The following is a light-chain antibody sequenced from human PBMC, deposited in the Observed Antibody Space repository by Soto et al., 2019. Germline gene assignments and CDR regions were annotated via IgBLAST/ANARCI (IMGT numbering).Light chain of an antibody. CDR2: LEGSGSY. CDR3: ETWDGNTRV. J-gene: IGLJ2*01. Sequence: QSVLTQSSSASASLGSSVKLTCTLSSGHSSYIIAWHHQQPGKAPRYLMKLEGSGSYNKGSGVPDRFSGSSSGADRYLTISNLQFEDEANYYCETWDGNTRVFGGGTKLTVL. V-gene: IGLV4-60*02. CDR1: SGHSSYI.